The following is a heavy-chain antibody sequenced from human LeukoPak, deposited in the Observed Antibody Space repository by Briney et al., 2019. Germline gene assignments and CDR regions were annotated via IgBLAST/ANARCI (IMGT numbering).Heavy chain of an antibody. CDR1: GFTFSSYR. Sequence: GGSLRLSCAASGFTFSSYRMNWVRQAPGKGLEWVSSISSSSSYIYYADSVKGRFTISRDNAKNSLYLQMNSLRAEDTAAYYCARERTIAAAGDPDYWGQGTLVTVSS. CDR2: ISSSSSYI. V-gene: IGHV3-21*01. CDR3: ARERTIAAAGDPDY. D-gene: IGHD6-13*01. J-gene: IGHJ4*02.